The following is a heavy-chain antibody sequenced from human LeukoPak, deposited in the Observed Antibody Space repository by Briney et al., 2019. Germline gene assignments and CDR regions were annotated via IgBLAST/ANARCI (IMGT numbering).Heavy chain of an antibody. D-gene: IGHD3-9*01. Sequence: GGSLRLSCAASGFTFSSYAMSWVRQAPGKGLEWVSAISGSGGSTYYADSVKGRFTISRDNSKNTLYLQMNSLRAEDTAVYYCAQGGYDILTGYSAFDYWGQGTLVTVSS. CDR2: ISGSGGST. CDR3: AQGGYDILTGYSAFDY. CDR1: GFTFSSYA. J-gene: IGHJ4*02. V-gene: IGHV3-23*01.